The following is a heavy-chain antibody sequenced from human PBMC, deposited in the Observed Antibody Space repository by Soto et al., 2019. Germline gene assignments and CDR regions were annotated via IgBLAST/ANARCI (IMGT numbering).Heavy chain of an antibody. J-gene: IGHJ6*02. V-gene: IGHV1-69*01. CDR2: IIPIFGTA. CDR1: RGTFSSYA. D-gene: IGHD2-2*01. Sequence: QVQLVQSGAEVKKPGSSVKVSCKASRGTFSSYAISWVRQAPGQGLEWMGGIIPIFGTANYAQKFQGRVTITADESTSTAYMELGSLRSEDTAVYYCARARAIVVVPAAIDYYYGMDVWGQGTTVTVSS. CDR3: ARARAIVVVPAAIDYYYGMDV.